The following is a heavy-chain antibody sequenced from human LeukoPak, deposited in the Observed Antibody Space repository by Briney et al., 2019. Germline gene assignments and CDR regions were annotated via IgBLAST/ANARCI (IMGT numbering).Heavy chain of an antibody. CDR3: AKEWDYHVYYFDY. Sequence: GGSLRLSCAASGYTFSSYGMSWVRQAPGKGLEWVSAISGSGGSTYYAETVKGRVTISRDNSKNTLYLQMSSLRAEDTAVYYCAKEWDYHVYYFDYWGQGTLVTVSS. CDR2: ISGSGGST. D-gene: IGHD1-7*01. V-gene: IGHV3-23*01. CDR1: GYTFSSYG. J-gene: IGHJ4*02.